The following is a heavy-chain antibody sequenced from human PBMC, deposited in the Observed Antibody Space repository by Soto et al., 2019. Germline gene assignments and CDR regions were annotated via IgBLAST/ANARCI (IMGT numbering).Heavy chain of an antibody. Sequence: QVQLVESGGGVVQPGRSLRLSCAASGFTFSSYAMHWVRQAPGKGLEWVTAISYDGGNKYYPDSLKGRFTISRDNSKTTLYLQMKRLRAEETAFYYCAKDLVVLVTPCYAMDVWGQGTTVTVSS. D-gene: IGHD3-22*01. CDR1: GFTFSSYA. CDR3: AKDLVVLVTPCYAMDV. CDR2: ISYDGGNK. V-gene: IGHV3-30*18. J-gene: IGHJ6*02.